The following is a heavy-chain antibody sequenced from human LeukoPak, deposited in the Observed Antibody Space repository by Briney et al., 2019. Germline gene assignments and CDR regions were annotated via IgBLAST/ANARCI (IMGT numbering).Heavy chain of an antibody. CDR3: AREVVSDCSGGSCYLRYFDY. CDR2: IYYSGST. J-gene: IGHJ4*02. D-gene: IGHD2-15*01. V-gene: IGHV4-59*01. Sequence: PSETLSLTCTVSGGSISSYYWSWIRQPPGKGLEWIGYIYYSGSTNYNPSLKSRVTISVDTSKNQFSLKLSSVTAADTAVYYCAREVVSDCSGGSCYLRYFDYWGQGTLVTVSS. CDR1: GGSISSYY.